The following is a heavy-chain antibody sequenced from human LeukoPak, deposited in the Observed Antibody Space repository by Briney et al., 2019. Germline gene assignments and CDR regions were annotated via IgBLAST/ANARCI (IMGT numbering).Heavy chain of an antibody. CDR1: GGSISSGDYY. J-gene: IGHJ3*02. D-gene: IGHD3-22*01. Sequence: SETLSLTCTVSGGSISSGDYYWSWIRQPPGKGLEWIGYIYYSGSTYYNPSLKSRVTISVDTSKNQFSLKLSSVTAADTAVYYCAREPDYYDSSGYCRDAFDIWGQGTMVTVSS. V-gene: IGHV4-30-4*08. CDR3: AREPDYYDSSGYCRDAFDI. CDR2: IYYSGST.